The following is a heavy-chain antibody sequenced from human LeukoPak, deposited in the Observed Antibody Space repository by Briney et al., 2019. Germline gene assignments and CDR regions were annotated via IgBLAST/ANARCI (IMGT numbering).Heavy chain of an antibody. J-gene: IGHJ4*02. Sequence: PGGSLRLSCAASGFTVSSSYMSWVRQAPGKGLEWVSMLYSGGTTYYADSVKGRFTISRDNSKNSLYLQMNSLRAEDTAVYYCARGHIAVAGHYGVGPSDSWGQGTLVTVSS. CDR1: GFTVSSSY. V-gene: IGHV3-53*01. D-gene: IGHD6-19*01. CDR2: LYSGGTT. CDR3: ARGHIAVAGHYGVGPSDS.